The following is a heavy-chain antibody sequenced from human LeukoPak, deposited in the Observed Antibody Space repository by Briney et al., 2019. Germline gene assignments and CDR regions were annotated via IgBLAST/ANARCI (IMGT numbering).Heavy chain of an antibody. CDR3: AREGDGGNSGFAY. Sequence: PGGSLRLSCAVSGFTFSGYNMNWVRQAPGKGLEWIAYISSTSVIYYADSLKGRFTISRDNAKNSLYLQMNSLRVDDTAVYYCAREGDGGNSGFAYWGQATLVTVSS. J-gene: IGHJ4*02. V-gene: IGHV3-48*01. CDR1: GFTFSGYN. D-gene: IGHD4-23*01. CDR2: ISSTSVI.